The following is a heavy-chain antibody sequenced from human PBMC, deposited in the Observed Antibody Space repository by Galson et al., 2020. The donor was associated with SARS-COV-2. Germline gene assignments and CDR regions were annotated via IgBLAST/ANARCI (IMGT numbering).Heavy chain of an antibody. CDR2: IYYSGST. D-gene: IGHD3-22*01. V-gene: IGHV4-30-4*08. CDR3: AREYDGSASIDYCSSSASRYFDL. CDR1: GGSISSGDYY. J-gene: IGHJ2*01. Sequence: SQTLSLTCTVSGGSISSGDYYWTWIRQPPGKGLEWIGYIYYSGSTYYNPSLKSRVTISVDTSKNQFSLKLSSVTAADTAVYYCAREYDGSASIDYCSSSASRYFDLWGRGTLVTVSS.